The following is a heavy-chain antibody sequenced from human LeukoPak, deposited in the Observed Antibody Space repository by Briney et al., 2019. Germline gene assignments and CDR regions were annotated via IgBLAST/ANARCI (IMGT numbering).Heavy chain of an antibody. V-gene: IGHV4-59*01. J-gene: IGHJ3*02. CDR3: ARDQNRAFDI. CDR2: IYYSGST. Sequence: SGTLSLTCTVSGVSISNYYWSWIRQPPGKGLEWIGYIYYSGSTNHNPSLKSRVTISVDTSKNQFSLKLSSVTAADTAVYYCARDQNRAFDIWGQGTTVTVSS. CDR1: GVSISNYY. D-gene: IGHD1-14*01.